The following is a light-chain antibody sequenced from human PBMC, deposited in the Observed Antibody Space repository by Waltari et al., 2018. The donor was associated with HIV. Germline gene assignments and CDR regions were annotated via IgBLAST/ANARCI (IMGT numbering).Light chain of an antibody. CDR2: KAS. J-gene: IGKJ1*01. Sequence: DIQMTQSPSTLSASVGDRVTITCRASQSISSWLAWYQQKAGKAPKLLIYKASSLEGGVPSRFSGSGSGTEFTLTISSLQPGDFATYYCQQYNSFPWTFGQGTKVEIK. CDR3: QQYNSFPWT. CDR1: QSISSW. V-gene: IGKV1-5*03.